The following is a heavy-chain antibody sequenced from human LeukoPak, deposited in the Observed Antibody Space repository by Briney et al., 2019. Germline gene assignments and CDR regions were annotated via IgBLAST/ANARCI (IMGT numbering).Heavy chain of an antibody. CDR1: GFTFSSYG. D-gene: IGHD2-2*01. J-gene: IGHJ4*02. CDR2: IRYDGSNK. CDR3: ARESELVLDY. V-gene: IGHV3-33*01. Sequence: GRSLRLSCAASGFTFSSYGMHWVRQAPGKGLEWVAVIRYDGSNKYYVDSVKGRFTISRDNAKNTVHLQMNSLSAEDTAVYYCARESELVLDYWGQGTLVTVSS.